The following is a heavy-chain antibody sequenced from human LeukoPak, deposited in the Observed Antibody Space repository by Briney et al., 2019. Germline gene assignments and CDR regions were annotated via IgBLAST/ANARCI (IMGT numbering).Heavy chain of an antibody. V-gene: IGHV1-2*02. D-gene: IGHD6-19*01. J-gene: IGHJ4*02. CDR3: ARDPPYSSGWYGLLEDY. CDR1: GYTLTGYC. Sequence: ASVKVSCKASGYTLTGYCMHWVRQAPGQGLEWMGWINPNSGGTNYAQKFQGRVTMTTDTSTSTAYMELRSLRSDDTAVYYCARDPPYSSGWYGLLEDYWGQGTLVTVSS. CDR2: INPNSGGT.